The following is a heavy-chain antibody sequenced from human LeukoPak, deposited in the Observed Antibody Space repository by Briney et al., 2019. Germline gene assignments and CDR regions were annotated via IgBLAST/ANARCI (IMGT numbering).Heavy chain of an antibody. CDR3: ARARSGTYYTFDY. J-gene: IGHJ4*02. V-gene: IGHV3-48*03. D-gene: IGHD1-26*01. Sequence: GGSLRLSCAASGFTFSSFDMNWVRQAPGKGLEWVSYISGSGSTIYYADSVKGRFTISKDFAKNSLYLQMDNLRAEDTALYYCARARSGTYYTFDYWGQGTLVTVSS. CDR1: GFTFSSFD. CDR2: ISGSGSTI.